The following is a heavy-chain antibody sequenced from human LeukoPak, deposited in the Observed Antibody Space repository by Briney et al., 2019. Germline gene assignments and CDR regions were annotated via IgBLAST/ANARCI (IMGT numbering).Heavy chain of an antibody. CDR3: AKDQTAMIEYYFDY. J-gene: IGHJ4*02. CDR2: ITSGGST. Sequence: GGSLRLSCAASGFTFSTYAMSWVRQAPGKGLEWVSAITSGGSTFYADSVKGRFTISRDNSKNTLYLQMNSLRAEDTAVYYCAKDQTAMIEYYFDYWGQGTLVTVSS. V-gene: IGHV3-23*01. CDR1: GFTFSTYA. D-gene: IGHD5-18*01.